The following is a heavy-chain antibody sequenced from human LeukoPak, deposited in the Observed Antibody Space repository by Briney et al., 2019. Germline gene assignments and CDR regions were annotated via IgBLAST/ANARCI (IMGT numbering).Heavy chain of an antibody. CDR3: AKDLFLVANGVSSPLDY. V-gene: IGHV3-23*01. CDR1: GFTFSRYA. CDR2: ISSTGAGT. D-gene: IGHD2-8*01. Sequence: GGSLRLSCTASGFTFSRYAMSWVRQAAGKGLEWVSTISSTGAGTYYADSVKGRFTVSRDNSKNTLYLQMNSLRAEDTALYYCAKDLFLVANGVSSPLDYWGQGTLVTVSS. J-gene: IGHJ4*02.